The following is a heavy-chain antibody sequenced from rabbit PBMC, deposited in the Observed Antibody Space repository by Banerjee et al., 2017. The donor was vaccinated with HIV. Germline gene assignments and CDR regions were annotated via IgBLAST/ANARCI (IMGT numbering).Heavy chain of an antibody. CDR1: GFSFSNGYV. Sequence: QEQLEESGGDLVKPEGSLTLTCTASGFSFSNGYVMCWVRQAPGKGLEWIACIYGGDGSTDYATWAEGRFTISKTSSTTVTLQMTSLTAADTATYFCARDRYGGSSYYWAFNFWAQGPWSPS. V-gene: IGHV1S45*01. CDR2: IYGGDGST. CDR3: ARDRYGGSSYYWAFNF. J-gene: IGHJ4*01. D-gene: IGHD8-1*01.